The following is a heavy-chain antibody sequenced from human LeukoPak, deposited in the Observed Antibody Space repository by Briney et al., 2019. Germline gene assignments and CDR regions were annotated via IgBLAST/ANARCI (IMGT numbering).Heavy chain of an antibody. CDR2: IFYNGSS. Sequence: SETLSLTRTVFGGSIGGYHWSWIRQPPGKGLDWIGSIFYNGSSYYNPSLKSRVTISVDTSKNQFSLRLSSVTAADLAVYYCARCSTSIAAHFDYWGQGILVTVSS. CDR3: ARCSTSIAAHFDY. V-gene: IGHV4-59*05. J-gene: IGHJ4*02. CDR1: GGSIGGYH. D-gene: IGHD6-6*01.